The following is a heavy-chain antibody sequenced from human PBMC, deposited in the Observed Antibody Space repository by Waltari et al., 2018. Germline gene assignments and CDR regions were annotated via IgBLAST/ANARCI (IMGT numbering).Heavy chain of an antibody. CDR2: IYYTGTT. D-gene: IGHD5-12*01. Sequence: QLQLQESGPGLMKPSETLSLTCTVSGGAISRSSYYWGCIRQSPGKGLDWIASIYYTGTTYYNPTLESRVTISGDTSKNQFSLRLSSVTAADTAVYYCARHWKRNGYRFDPWGQGTLVTVSS. CDR3: ARHWKRNGYRFDP. J-gene: IGHJ5*02. V-gene: IGHV4-39*01. CDR1: GGAISRSSYY.